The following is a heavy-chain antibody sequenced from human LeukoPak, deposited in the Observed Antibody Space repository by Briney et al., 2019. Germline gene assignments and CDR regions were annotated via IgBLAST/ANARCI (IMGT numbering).Heavy chain of an antibody. Sequence: SETLSLICTVSGGSISSYYWSWIRQPPGKGLEWIGYIYYSGSTNYNPSLKSRVTTSVDTSKNQFSLKLSSVTAADTAVYYCASFPTRITMVRGAPYGMDVWGQGTTVTVSS. V-gene: IGHV4-59*01. CDR1: GGSISSYY. J-gene: IGHJ6*02. CDR3: ASFPTRITMVRGAPYGMDV. CDR2: IYYSGST. D-gene: IGHD3-10*01.